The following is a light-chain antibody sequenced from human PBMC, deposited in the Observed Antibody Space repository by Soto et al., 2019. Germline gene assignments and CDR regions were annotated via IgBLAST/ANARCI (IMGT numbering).Light chain of an antibody. V-gene: IGKV3-20*01. J-gene: IGKJ1*01. Sequence: EIVLTQSPATLSLSPGERATLSCRASQSVSSYLAWYQQKPGQAPRLLIFGASNRATGIPDRFSGSGSGTDFTLTISRLEPEDFAVYYCHQYGRSPWTLGQGTKVDIK. CDR2: GAS. CDR1: QSVSSY. CDR3: HQYGRSPWT.